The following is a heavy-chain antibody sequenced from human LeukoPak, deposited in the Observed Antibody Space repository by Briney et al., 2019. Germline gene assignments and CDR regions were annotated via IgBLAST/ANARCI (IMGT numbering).Heavy chain of an antibody. CDR1: GLTFDDNA. CDR2: IIGNGRIT. J-gene: IGHJ6*03. Sequence: PGGSLGPSFAASGLTFDDNAMNWVRQVPGRGLEWVSGIIGNGRITEYADSVKDRFTISRQNTKNSLYLYMNNLGGEDTALYFCARGSVQLWLRDTYYYMDVWGKGTTVTVSS. V-gene: IGHV3-20*03. D-gene: IGHD5-18*01. CDR3: ARGSVQLWLRDTYYYMDV.